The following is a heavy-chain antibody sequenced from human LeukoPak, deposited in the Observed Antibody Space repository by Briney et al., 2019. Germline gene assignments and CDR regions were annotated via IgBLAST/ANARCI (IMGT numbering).Heavy chain of an antibody. Sequence: GASVKVSCKASGYTFTSYYMHWVRQAPGQGLEWMGIINPSGGSTSYAQKFQGRVTMTRDTSTSTVYMELSSLRSEDTAVYYCAMTITIFGVVIIPRQLDVWGKGTTVTVSS. V-gene: IGHV1-46*01. CDR2: INPSGGST. CDR3: AMTITIFGVVIIPRQLDV. CDR1: GYTFTSYY. J-gene: IGHJ6*04. D-gene: IGHD3-3*01.